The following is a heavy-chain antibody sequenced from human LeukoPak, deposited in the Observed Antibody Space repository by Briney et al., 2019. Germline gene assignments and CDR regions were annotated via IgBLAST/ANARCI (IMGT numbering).Heavy chain of an antibody. V-gene: IGHV4-59*01. CDR3: TTSYSTGWIGVGRFDY. Sequence: SETLSLTCPVSARAISGYFWSCNRQSQGKPLEWIGYISYGAGNTYGVDTRYNPSLCSRVTISGDTSKNPVYLNLKSVTPGDTAIYYCTTSYSTGWIGVGRFDYWGQGILVAVSS. J-gene: IGHJ4*02. CDR1: ARAISGYF. CDR2: ISYGAGNTYGVDT. D-gene: IGHD6-19*01.